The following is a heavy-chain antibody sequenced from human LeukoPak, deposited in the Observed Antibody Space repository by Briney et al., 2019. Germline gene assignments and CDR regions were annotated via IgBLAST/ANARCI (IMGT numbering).Heavy chain of an antibody. CDR3: ARVGNMEFDY. CDR1: GGSISSGDYY. CDR2: IYYSEST. Sequence: SETLSLTCTVSGGSISSGDYYWSWIRQPPGKGLEWIGYIYYSESTYYNPSLKSRVTISVDTSKNQFSLKLSSVTAADTAVYYCARVGNMEFDYWGQGTLVTVSS. J-gene: IGHJ4*02. D-gene: IGHD2/OR15-2a*01. V-gene: IGHV4-30-4*01.